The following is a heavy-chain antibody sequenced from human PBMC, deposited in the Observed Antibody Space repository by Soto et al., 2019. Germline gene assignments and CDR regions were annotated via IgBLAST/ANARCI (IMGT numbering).Heavy chain of an antibody. J-gene: IGHJ5*02. CDR3: ARGLSYYDILTGYYSWFDP. CDR2: ISSSSSTI. CDR1: GFTFSSYS. D-gene: IGHD3-9*01. V-gene: IGHV3-48*02. Sequence: GGSLRLSCAASGFTFSSYSMNWVRQAPGKGLEGVSYISSSSSTIYYADSVKGRFTISRDNAKNSLYLQMNSLRDEDTAVYYCARGLSYYDILTGYYSWFDPWGQGTLVTV.